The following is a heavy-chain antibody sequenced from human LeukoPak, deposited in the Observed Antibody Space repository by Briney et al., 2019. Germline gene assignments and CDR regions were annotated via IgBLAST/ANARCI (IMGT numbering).Heavy chain of an antibody. CDR3: ARDHRGSGSRYYYYYMDV. V-gene: IGHV3-74*01. Sequence: PGGSLRLSCAASGFTFSAYWMHWVRQVPGKGLVWVSRINNDGTATFFADSVKGRFTISRDNAKNTLYLQMDSLRAEDTAVYYCARDHRGSGSRYYYYYMDVWGKGTTVTISS. CDR2: INNDGTAT. J-gene: IGHJ6*03. CDR1: GFTFSAYW. D-gene: IGHD3-10*01.